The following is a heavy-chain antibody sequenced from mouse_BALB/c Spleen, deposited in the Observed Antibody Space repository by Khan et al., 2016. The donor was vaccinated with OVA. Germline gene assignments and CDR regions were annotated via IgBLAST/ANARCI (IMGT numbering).Heavy chain of an antibody. D-gene: IGHD2-10*01. J-gene: IGHJ4*01. V-gene: IGHV2-6-5*01. CDR2: IWGGGTT. Sequence: QVQLKQSGPGLVAPSQSLSITCTVSGFSLTDYGVSWIRQPPGKGLEWLGLIWGGGTTYYNSALKSRLSISQDNSKSQVFLKMNSLQTDDTAMYYCAKPYYAHYYAMDYWGQGTSVTVSS. CDR1: GFSLTDYG. CDR3: AKPYYAHYYAMDY.